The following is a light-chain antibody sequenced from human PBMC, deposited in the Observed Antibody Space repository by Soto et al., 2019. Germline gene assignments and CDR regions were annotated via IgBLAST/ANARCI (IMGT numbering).Light chain of an antibody. CDR3: KSYKNSSVVV. V-gene: IGLV2-14*01. Sequence: LTHPATESGSPGHAITISCAGTRDDIGAYDYVSWYQQHPGNAPKLLVYEVTNRPSGVSERFSGSKSGNTASLTISGLQDEDEDDYYCKSYKNSSVVVLGGGKKVPVL. J-gene: IGLJ2*01. CDR1: RDDIGAYDY. CDR2: EVT.